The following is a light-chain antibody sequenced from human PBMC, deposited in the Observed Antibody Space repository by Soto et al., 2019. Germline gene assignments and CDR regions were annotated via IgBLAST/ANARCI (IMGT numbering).Light chain of an antibody. V-gene: IGKV3-20*01. Sequence: EVVLTQSPGTLSLSPGERATLSCRASQSVGSSNLVWYQQKPGQAPRLLVSSASGRATGIPDRFSGSGSGTDFTLTISRLEPEDFAVYFCQHSGSSPLLTFGGGTKVEIK. CDR3: QHSGSSPLLT. J-gene: IGKJ4*01. CDR2: SAS. CDR1: QSVGSSN.